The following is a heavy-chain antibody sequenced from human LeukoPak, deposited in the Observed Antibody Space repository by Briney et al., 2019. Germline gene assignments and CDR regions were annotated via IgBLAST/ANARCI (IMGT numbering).Heavy chain of an antibody. CDR3: ARSRSGSVAGTSDY. CDR1: GFTFSSYS. Sequence: GGSLRLSCAASGFTFSSYSMNWVRQAPGKGLEWVSSISSSSSYIYYADSVKGRFTISRDNAKNSLYLQMNSLRAGDTALYYCARSRSGSVAGTSDYWGQGTLVIVSS. V-gene: IGHV3-21*04. J-gene: IGHJ4*02. CDR2: ISSSSSYI. D-gene: IGHD6-19*01.